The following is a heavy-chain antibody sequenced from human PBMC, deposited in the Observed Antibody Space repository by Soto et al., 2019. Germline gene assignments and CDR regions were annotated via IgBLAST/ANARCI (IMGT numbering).Heavy chain of an antibody. CDR1: GGSIRSYY. V-gene: IGHV4-59*01. J-gene: IGHJ4*02. Sequence: QVQLQESGPGLVKPSETLSLTCTVSGGSIRSYYWSWIRQAPGKGLEWIGCISYSGSTNYDPSLKSRVTISVDTSKNQFSLKLSSVTAADTALYYCASSLGTITMGLAGYWGQGTLVTVSS. CDR3: ASSLGTITMGLAGY. CDR2: ISYSGST. D-gene: IGHD3-10*01.